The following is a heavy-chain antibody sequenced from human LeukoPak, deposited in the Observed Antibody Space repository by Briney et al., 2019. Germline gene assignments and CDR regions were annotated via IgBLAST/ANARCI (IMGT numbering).Heavy chain of an antibody. Sequence: SETLSLTCTVSGGSMNTYFWTWIRQPAGKGLQWIGRIYPTGSTNYSPSLKSRLTMSVDTSNNQFSLKLSSVTAADTAVYYCARVDPSYYYDSSGYYGYFQHWGQGTLVTVSS. CDR3: ARVDPSYYYDSSGYYGYFQH. CDR1: GGSMNTYF. D-gene: IGHD3-22*01. CDR2: IYPTGST. J-gene: IGHJ1*01. V-gene: IGHV4-4*07.